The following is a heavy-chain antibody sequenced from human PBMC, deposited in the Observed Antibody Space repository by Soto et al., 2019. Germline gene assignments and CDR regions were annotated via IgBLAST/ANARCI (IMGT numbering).Heavy chain of an antibody. J-gene: IGHJ6*02. Sequence: SETLSLTCAVYGGSCSGYYWSWIRQPPGKGLEWIGEINHSGSTNYNPSLKSRVTISVDTSKNQFSLKLSSVTAADTAVYYCASLPNGVFLTGMDVWGQGTTVTVSS. V-gene: IGHV4-34*01. CDR1: GGSCSGYY. D-gene: IGHD2-8*01. CDR3: ASLPNGVFLTGMDV. CDR2: INHSGST.